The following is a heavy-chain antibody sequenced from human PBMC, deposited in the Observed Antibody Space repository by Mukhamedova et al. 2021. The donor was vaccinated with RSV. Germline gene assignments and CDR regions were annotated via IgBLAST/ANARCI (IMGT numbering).Heavy chain of an antibody. D-gene: IGHD2-21*02. CDR3: AIDRGTEYGDVPGWLDL. V-gene: IGHV4-59*12. CDR2: IDYTGST. Sequence: EWIGYIDYTGSTYSNPSLRSRVTISIDTSMNQFSLTLNSVTAADTAVYYCAIDRGTEYGDVPGWLDLWGQGTLVTVSS. J-gene: IGHJ5*02.